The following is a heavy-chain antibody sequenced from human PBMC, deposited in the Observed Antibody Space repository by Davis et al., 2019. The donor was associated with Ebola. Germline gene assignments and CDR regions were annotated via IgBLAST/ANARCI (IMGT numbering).Heavy chain of an antibody. V-gene: IGHV3-23*01. Sequence: GESLKISCAASGFTFTSYAISWVRQAPGKGLEWVSAISGSGGGTYYADSVKGRFTISRDNSKNTLYLQMNSLRAEDTAVYYCAKGGNRDYWGQGTLVTVSS. D-gene: IGHD1-26*01. CDR1: GFTFTSYA. CDR3: AKGGNRDY. J-gene: IGHJ4*02. CDR2: ISGSGGGT.